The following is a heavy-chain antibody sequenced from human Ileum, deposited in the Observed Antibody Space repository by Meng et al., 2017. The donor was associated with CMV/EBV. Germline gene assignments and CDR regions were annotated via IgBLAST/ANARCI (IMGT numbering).Heavy chain of an antibody. CDR3: VRGGGWFAEFY. V-gene: IGHV3-11*01. CDR1: GFGFRYSY. J-gene: IGHJ4*02. CDR2: ISNGGGTI. Sequence: ASGFGFRYSYVGWLRPAPGQGLGWISYISNGGGTIYYADSVKGRFTISRDNAKNSLYLQMNSLRADDTAMYYCVRGGGWFAEFYWGQGTLVTVSS. D-gene: IGHD3-10*01.